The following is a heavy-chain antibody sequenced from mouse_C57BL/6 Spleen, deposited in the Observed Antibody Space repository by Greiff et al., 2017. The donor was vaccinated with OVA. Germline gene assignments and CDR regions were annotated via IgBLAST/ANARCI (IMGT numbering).Heavy chain of an antibody. CDR2: IYPGDGDT. D-gene: IGHD3-2*02. CDR1: GYAFSSYW. J-gene: IGHJ3*01. CDR3: ARSAAQATLAY. Sequence: QVQLKESGAALVKPGASVKISCKASGYAFSSYWMNWVKQRPGKGLEWIGQIYPGDGDTNYNGKFKGKATLTADKSSSTAYMQLSSLTSEDSAVYFCARSAAQATLAYWGQGTLVTVSA. V-gene: IGHV1-80*01.